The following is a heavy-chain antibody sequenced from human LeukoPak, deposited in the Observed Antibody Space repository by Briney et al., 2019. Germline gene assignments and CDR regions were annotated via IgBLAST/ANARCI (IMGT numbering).Heavy chain of an antibody. Sequence: GGSLRLSCAPSGIPFSNYTLTWVRQAPGKGLVWVSSISGSSRYIHYSDSVRGRFSISRDNAKNSVYLQMDSLTADDTAVYYCARVNSALVVSSEGSWAGSLGFDHWGQGILVIVSS. J-gene: IGHJ4*02. V-gene: IGHV3-21*06. CDR2: ISGSSRYI. CDR1: GIPFSNYT. D-gene: IGHD3-22*01. CDR3: ARVNSALVVSSEGSWAGSLGFDH.